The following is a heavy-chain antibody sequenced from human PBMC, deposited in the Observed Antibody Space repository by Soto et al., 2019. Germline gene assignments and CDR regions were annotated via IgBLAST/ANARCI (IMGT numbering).Heavy chain of an antibody. J-gene: IGHJ6*02. CDR2: INAGNGNT. CDR3: ASLDTAMPPRGMDV. Sequence: ASVKVSCKASGYTFTSYAMHWVRQAPGQRLEWMGWINAGNGNTKYSQKFQGRVTITRDTSASTAYMELSSLRSEDMAVYYCASLDTAMPPRGMDVCGRGPTGSVS. CDR1: GYTFTSYA. D-gene: IGHD5-18*01. V-gene: IGHV1-3*01.